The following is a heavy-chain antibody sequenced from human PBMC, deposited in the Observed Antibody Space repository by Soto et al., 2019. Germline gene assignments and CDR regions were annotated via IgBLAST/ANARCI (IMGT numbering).Heavy chain of an antibody. CDR3: ARDGSGFHWYFDL. CDR2: TYYRSKWYN. CDR1: GDSVSSKTAT. Sequence: QVQLQQSGPGLVKPSQTLSLICAISGDSVSSKTATWNWIRQSPSRGLECLGRTYYRSKWYNDYAVSVKSRVVITPDTSQNQVSLQPNSVTPHDAAVYCCARDGSGFHWYFDLWGRGTLVTVSS. V-gene: IGHV6-1*01. J-gene: IGHJ2*01. D-gene: IGHD3-3*01.